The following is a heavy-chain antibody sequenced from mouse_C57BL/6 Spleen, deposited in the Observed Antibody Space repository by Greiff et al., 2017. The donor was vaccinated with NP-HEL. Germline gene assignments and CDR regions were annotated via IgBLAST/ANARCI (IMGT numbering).Heavy chain of an antibody. CDR3: TTRDGYDVENFDY. D-gene: IGHD2-2*01. Sequence: VQLQQSGAELVRPGASVKLSCTASGFNIKDYYMHWVKQRPEQGLEWIGRIDPEDGDTEYAPKFQGKATMTADTSSNTAYLQLSSLTSEDTAVYYCTTRDGYDVENFDYWGQGTTLTVSS. J-gene: IGHJ2*01. CDR2: IDPEDGDT. V-gene: IGHV14-1*01. CDR1: GFNIKDYY.